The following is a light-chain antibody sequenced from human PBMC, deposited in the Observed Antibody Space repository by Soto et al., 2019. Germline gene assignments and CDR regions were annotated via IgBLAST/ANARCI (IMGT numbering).Light chain of an antibody. CDR2: DVS. Sequence: QSALTQPASVSGSPGQSITISCTGTSSDVGGYNYISWYQQHPGKAPTLMISDVSNRPSGVSNRFFGSKSGNTASLTISGLQAEDEADYYCSSYTSSSAPVVFGGGTKLTVL. V-gene: IGLV2-14*01. CDR3: SSYTSSSAPVV. J-gene: IGLJ2*01. CDR1: SSDVGGYNY.